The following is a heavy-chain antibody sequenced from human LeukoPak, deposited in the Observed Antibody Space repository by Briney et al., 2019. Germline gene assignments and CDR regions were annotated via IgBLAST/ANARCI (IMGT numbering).Heavy chain of an antibody. V-gene: IGHV4-4*02. CDR1: GGSISSSNW. CDR2: IYHSGST. CDR3: ARIITSGYYYFDY. Sequence: SETLSLTCAVSGGSISSSNWWSWVRQPPGKGLEWIGEIYHSGSTNYNPSLKSRVTISVDTSKNQFSLNLSSVTAADTAVYYCARIITSGYYYFDYWGQGTLVTVSS. D-gene: IGHD5-12*01. J-gene: IGHJ4*02.